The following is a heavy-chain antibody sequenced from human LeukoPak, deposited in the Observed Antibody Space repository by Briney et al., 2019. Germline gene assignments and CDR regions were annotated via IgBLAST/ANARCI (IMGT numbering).Heavy chain of an antibody. Sequence: SVKVSCKASGGTFSSYAISWVRQAPGQGLEWMGGIIPIFGTANYAQKFQGRVTITADESTSTAYMELSSLRSEDTAVYYCARVAMYYYDSSGYYRPFDPWGQGTLVTVSS. CDR1: GGTFSSYA. CDR2: IIPIFGTA. V-gene: IGHV1-69*13. J-gene: IGHJ5*02. D-gene: IGHD3-22*01. CDR3: ARVAMYYYDSSGYYRPFDP.